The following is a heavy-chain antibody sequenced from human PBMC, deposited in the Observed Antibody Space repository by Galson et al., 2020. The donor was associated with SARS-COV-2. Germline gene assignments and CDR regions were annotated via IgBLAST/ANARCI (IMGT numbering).Heavy chain of an antibody. V-gene: IGHV1-58*02. Sequence: ASVKVSCEASGFSFSNSFMQWVRQARGPRLEWMGWIALNSGNTRYAQKFQERVTITRDMSTNTAYMELSSLTSEDTAVYYCGADTPPTIFCVAPDAFDIWGQGTIVTVSS. CDR3: GADTPPTIFCVAPDAFDI. D-gene: IGHD3-3*01. CDR1: GFSFSNSF. CDR2: IALNSGNT. J-gene: IGHJ3*02.